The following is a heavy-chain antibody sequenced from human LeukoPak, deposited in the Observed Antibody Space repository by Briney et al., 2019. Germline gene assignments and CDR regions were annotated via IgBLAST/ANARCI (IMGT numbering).Heavy chain of an antibody. V-gene: IGHV4-39*07. D-gene: IGHD3-9*01. Sequence: PSETLSLTCTVSGGSISSSSYYWDWIRQAPGKGLEWMGNIYSGGSTYYTPSLKSRVTISVDTSKNQFSLKLSSVTAADTAVYYCARDLHYYDILTGYFSRWFDPWGQGTLVTVSS. J-gene: IGHJ5*02. CDR1: GGSISSSSYY. CDR3: ARDLHYYDILTGYFSRWFDP. CDR2: IYSGGST.